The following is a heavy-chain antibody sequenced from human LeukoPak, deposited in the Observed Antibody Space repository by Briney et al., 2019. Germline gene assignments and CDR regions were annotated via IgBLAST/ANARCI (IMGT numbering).Heavy chain of an antibody. J-gene: IGHJ3*02. CDR2: IIPILGIA. D-gene: IGHD4-23*01. Sequence: GSSVKVSCKASGGTFSSYALSWVRQAPGQGLEWMGRIIPILGIANYAQKFQGRVTITADKSTSTAYMELSSLRSEDTAVYYCAAQIYGGAFDIWGQGTMVTVSS. CDR1: GGTFSSYA. CDR3: AAQIYGGAFDI. V-gene: IGHV1-69*04.